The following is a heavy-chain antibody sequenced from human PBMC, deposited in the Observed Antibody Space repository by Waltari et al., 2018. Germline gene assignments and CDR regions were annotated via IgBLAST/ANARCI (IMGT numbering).Heavy chain of an antibody. J-gene: IGHJ6*03. CDR1: GGSISSYY. CDR2: IYTSGST. D-gene: IGHD6-13*01. CDR3: ARDGIAAAGGDYYYMDV. Sequence: QVQLQESGPGLVKPSETLSLTCTVSGGSISSYYWSWIRQPAGKGLEWIGRIYTSGSTNYNPSLTSRVTMSVDTSKNQFSRKLSSVTAADTAVYYCARDGIAAAGGDYYYMDVWGKGTTVTVSS. V-gene: IGHV4-4*07.